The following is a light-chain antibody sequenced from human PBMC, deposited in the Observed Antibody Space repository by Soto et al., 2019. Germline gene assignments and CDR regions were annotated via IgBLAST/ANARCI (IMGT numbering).Light chain of an antibody. CDR2: KVS. V-gene: IGKV2-30*01. CDR1: QSLVYSDDNND. Sequence: DVVMTQSPFSLPVTLGQPASISCRSSQSLVYSDDNNDLNWFQQRPGQSRSRLIYKVSNRDSGVPDRFRGSGSGTNFTLKISRVEAEDVGVYYCMQGTYWARLSFGRGTKVEIK. J-gene: IGKJ4*01. CDR3: MQGTYWARLS.